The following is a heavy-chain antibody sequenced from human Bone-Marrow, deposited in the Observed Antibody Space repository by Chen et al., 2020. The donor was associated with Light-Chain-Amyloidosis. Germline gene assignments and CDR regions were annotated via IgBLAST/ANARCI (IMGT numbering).Heavy chain of an antibody. CDR2: ISTGGSS. J-gene: IGHJ4*02. Sequence: EVQLVESGGGLVQPGGSLRLSCAASGFTFNSYWMHWVRQAPGKGLVCVSRISTGGSSSYAVSVKGRFTISRDNAKNTLFLQMNSLTAEDTAVYYCARARTPTMLDNWGQGTLVTVSS. CDR3: ARARTPTMLDN. D-gene: IGHD1-1*01. CDR1: GFTFNSYW. V-gene: IGHV3-74*01.